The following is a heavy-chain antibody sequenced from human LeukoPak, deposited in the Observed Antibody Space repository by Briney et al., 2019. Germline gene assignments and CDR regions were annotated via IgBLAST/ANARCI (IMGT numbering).Heavy chain of an antibody. CDR3: ARRPSSSPDAFDI. CDR1: GYSFTSYG. J-gene: IGHJ3*02. D-gene: IGHD6-13*01. V-gene: IGHV7-4-1*02. CDR2: INTNTGSP. Sequence: GASVKVSCKASGYSFTSYGMNWVRQAPGQGLEWMGWINTNTGSPTYAQGFTGRFVFSLDTSVSTAYLQISSLKAEDTAMYYCARRPSSSPDAFDIWGQGTMVTVSS.